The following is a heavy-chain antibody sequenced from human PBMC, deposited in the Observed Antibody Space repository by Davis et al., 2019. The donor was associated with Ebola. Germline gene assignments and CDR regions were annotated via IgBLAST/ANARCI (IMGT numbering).Heavy chain of an antibody. D-gene: IGHD3-10*01. CDR3: ARGFITMVRGDLYYFDY. J-gene: IGHJ4*02. V-gene: IGHV1-46*01. CDR2: INPSGGST. Sequence: ASVKVSCKASGYTFTGYYMHWVRQAPGQGLEWMGIINPSGGSTSYAQKFQGRVTMTRDTSTSTVYMELSSLRSEDTAVYYCARGFITMVRGDLYYFDYWGQGTLVTVSS. CDR1: GYTFTGYY.